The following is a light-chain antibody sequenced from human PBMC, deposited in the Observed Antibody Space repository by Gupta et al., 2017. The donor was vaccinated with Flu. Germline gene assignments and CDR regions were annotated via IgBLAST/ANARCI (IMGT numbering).Light chain of an antibody. CDR3: AAWDDSLNGYV. CDR2: RSD. Sequence: SVLTQPPSASGTPGQRVTLSCSGSSSNIVSYYVYWYQQLPGTAPKLLIYRSDQRPSGVPDRFSGSTSGSSASLAIGELRSEDEADYYCAAWDDSLNGYVFGTGTKVTVL. V-gene: IGLV1-47*01. J-gene: IGLJ1*01. CDR1: SSNIVSYY.